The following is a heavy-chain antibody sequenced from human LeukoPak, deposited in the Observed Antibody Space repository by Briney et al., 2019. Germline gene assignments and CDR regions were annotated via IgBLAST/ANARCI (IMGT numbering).Heavy chain of an antibody. CDR1: GFTFSSYA. CDR2: ITSSGGST. D-gene: IGHD1-26*01. J-gene: IGHJ6*02. CDR3: AKNSGRYYYYGMDV. V-gene: IGHV3-23*01. Sequence: GGSLRLSCAASGFTFSSYAMSWVRQAPGKGLEWVSSITSSGGSTYYADSVKGRFTISRDNSKNTLYLQMNSLGAEDTAVYYCAKNSGRYYYYGMDVWGQGTTVTVSS.